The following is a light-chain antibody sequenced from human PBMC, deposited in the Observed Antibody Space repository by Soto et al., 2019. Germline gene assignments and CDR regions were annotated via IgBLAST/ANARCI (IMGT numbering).Light chain of an antibody. V-gene: IGLV2-8*01. CDR2: EVT. CDR1: SSDVGAYYS. J-gene: IGLJ2*01. CDR3: SSYAGSDNLV. Sequence: QSALTQPPSASGSPGQSVTISCTGTSSDVGAYYSVSWYQQHPGKAPKLIIYEVTKRPSGVPDRFSASKSDNTASLTVSGLQAEDEADYYCSSYAGSDNLVFGGGTKVTVL.